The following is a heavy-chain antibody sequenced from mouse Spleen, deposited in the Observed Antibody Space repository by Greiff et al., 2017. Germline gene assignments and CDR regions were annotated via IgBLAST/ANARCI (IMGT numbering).Heavy chain of an antibody. CDR1: GFTFSSYA. D-gene: IGHD3-2*01. J-gene: IGHJ3*01. Sequence: EVKLVESGGGLVKLGGSLKLSCAASGFTFSSYAMSWVRQTPEKRLEWVATISSGGGNTYYPDSVKGRFTISRDNAKNTLYLQMSSLKSEDTAMYYCAREGTARATWFAYWGQGTLVTVSA. V-gene: IGHV5-9*04. CDR2: ISSGGGNT. CDR3: AREGTARATWFAY.